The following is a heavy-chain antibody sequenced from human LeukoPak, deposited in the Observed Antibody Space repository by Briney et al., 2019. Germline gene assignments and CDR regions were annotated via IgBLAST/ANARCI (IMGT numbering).Heavy chain of an antibody. CDR2: INSDGSST. J-gene: IGHJ4*02. V-gene: IGHV3-74*01. Sequence: QAGGSLRLSCAASGFTFSSYWMHWVRQAPGKGLVWVSRINSDGSSTSYADSVKGRFTISRDNAKNTLYLQMHSLRAEDTAVYYCARAWSAATPFDYWGQGTLVTVSS. D-gene: IGHD2-15*01. CDR3: ARAWSAATPFDY. CDR1: GFTFSSYW.